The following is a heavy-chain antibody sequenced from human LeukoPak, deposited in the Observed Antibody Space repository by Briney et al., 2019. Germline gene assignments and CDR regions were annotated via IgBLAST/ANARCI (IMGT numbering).Heavy chain of an antibody. V-gene: IGHV1-46*01. CDR3: ARDWGIQQWPPSYFDY. D-gene: IGHD5-18*01. CDR1: GYTFTNYY. J-gene: IGHJ4*02. Sequence: ASVKVSCKASGYTFTNYYMHWVRQAPGQGLEWMGIIDPSGGSTTYAQKFQGRVTMTRDTSTSTVYMELTSPRSEDTAMYYCARDWGIQQWPPSYFDYWGQGTLVTVSS. CDR2: IDPSGGST.